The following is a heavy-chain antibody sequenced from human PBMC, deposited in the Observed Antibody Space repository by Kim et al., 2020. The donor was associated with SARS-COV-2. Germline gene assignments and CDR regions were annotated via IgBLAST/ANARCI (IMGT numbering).Heavy chain of an antibody. Sequence: KSRVTISVDTSKNQFSLKLSSVTAADTAVYYCARGLSRGATVTTRGYFQHWGQGTLVTVSS. CDR3: ARGLSRGATVTTRGYFQH. J-gene: IGHJ1*01. D-gene: IGHD4-17*01. V-gene: IGHV4-34*01.